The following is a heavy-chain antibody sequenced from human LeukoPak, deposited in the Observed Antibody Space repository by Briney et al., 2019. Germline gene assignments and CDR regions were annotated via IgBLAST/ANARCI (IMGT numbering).Heavy chain of an antibody. CDR3: ARSIITMVRGVIITGFDY. CDR1: GGTFSSYA. CDR2: IIPIFGTA. D-gene: IGHD3-10*01. V-gene: IGHV1-69*13. Sequence: SVTVSCKASGGTFSSYAISWVRQAPGQGLEWMGEIIPIFGTANYAQKFQGRVTITADESTSTAYMELSSLRSEDTAVYYCARSIITMVRGVIITGFDYWGQGTLVTVSS. J-gene: IGHJ4*02.